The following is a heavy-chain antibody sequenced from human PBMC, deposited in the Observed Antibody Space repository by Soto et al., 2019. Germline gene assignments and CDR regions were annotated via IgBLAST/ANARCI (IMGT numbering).Heavy chain of an antibody. CDR2: ISYDGSNK. CDR3: ARDRSTNYGDFSTFDY. V-gene: IGHV3-30-3*01. Sequence: QVQLVESGGGVVQPGRSLRLSCAASGFTFSSYAMHWFRQAPGKGLEWVAVISYDGSNKYYAGSVKGRFTISRDNSKNTLYLQMNSLRAEDTAVYYCARDRSTNYGDFSTFDYWGQGTLVTVSS. J-gene: IGHJ4*02. D-gene: IGHD3-3*01. CDR1: GFTFSSYA.